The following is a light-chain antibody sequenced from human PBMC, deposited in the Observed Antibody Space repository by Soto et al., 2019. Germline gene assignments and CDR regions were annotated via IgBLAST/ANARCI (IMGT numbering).Light chain of an antibody. CDR2: DAS. Sequence: DIQMTQSPSTLSAFVGDRVTITCRASQNVGTWLAWYQQKPGKAPKLLIFDASTLDRGVPSRFSGSGSGTHFTLTISTLQPDDCATYFCQQYKSFSPYTFGQGTNLDLK. J-gene: IGKJ2*01. CDR3: QQYKSFSPYT. CDR1: QNVGTW. V-gene: IGKV1-5*01.